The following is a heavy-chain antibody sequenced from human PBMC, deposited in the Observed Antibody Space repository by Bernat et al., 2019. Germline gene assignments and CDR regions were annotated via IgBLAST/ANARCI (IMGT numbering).Heavy chain of an antibody. CDR3: ARDPREYSGYDWGDAFDI. Sequence: EVQLVESGGGLVKPGGSLRLSCAASGFTFSSYSMNWVRQAPGKGLEWVSSISSSSSYIYYADSVKGRFTISRDNAKNSLYLQMNSLRAEDTAVYYWARDPREYSGYDWGDAFDIWGQGTMVTVSS. V-gene: IGHV3-21*01. CDR2: ISSSSSYI. J-gene: IGHJ3*02. CDR1: GFTFSSYS. D-gene: IGHD5-12*01.